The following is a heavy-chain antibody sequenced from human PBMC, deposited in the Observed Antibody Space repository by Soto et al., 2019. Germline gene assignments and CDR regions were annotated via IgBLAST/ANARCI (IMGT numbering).Heavy chain of an antibody. CDR1: GYTLSSYG. V-gene: IGHV5-51*01. J-gene: IGHJ4*02. CDR3: ARQAPLGYCSGGSCYWGGPFDY. Sequence: KVSYKASGYTLSSYGISWVRQAPGQGLEWMGIIYPGDSDTRYSPSFQGQVTISADKSISTAYLQWSSLKASDTAMYYCARQAPLGYCSGGSCYWGGPFDYWGQGTLVTAPQ. CDR2: IYPGDSDT. D-gene: IGHD2-15*01.